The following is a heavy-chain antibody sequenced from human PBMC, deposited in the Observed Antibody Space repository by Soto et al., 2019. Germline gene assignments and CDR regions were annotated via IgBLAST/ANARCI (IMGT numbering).Heavy chain of an antibody. J-gene: IGHJ5*02. CDR3: ASLGYCSGGSCPPRLGFDP. CDR2: IIPIFGTA. V-gene: IGHV1-69*13. D-gene: IGHD2-15*01. CDR1: GGTFSSYA. Sequence: ASVKVSCKASGGTFSSYAISWVRQAPGQGLEWMGGIIPIFGTANYAQKFQGRVTITADESTSTAYMELSSLRSEDTAVYYCASLGYCSGGSCPPRLGFDPWGQGTLVTVSS.